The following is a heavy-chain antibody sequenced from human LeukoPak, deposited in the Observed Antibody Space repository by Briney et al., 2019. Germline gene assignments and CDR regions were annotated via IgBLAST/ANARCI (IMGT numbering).Heavy chain of an antibody. CDR1: GYTFTGYY. D-gene: IGHD1-26*01. Sequence: ASVKVSCKASGYTFTGYYMHWVRQAPGQGLEWMGWINPNSGGTNYAQKFQGRVTMTRDTSISTAYMELSRLRSDDTAVYYCARDRAGATRLYYGMDVWGQGTTVTVSS. V-gene: IGHV1-2*02. CDR3: ARDRAGATRLYYGMDV. J-gene: IGHJ6*02. CDR2: INPNSGGT.